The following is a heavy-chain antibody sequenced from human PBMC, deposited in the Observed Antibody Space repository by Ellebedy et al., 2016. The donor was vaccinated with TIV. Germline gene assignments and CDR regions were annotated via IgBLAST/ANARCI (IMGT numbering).Heavy chain of an antibody. J-gene: IGHJ3*02. CDR3: AKSVNGYTVGAFDI. D-gene: IGHD5-24*01. V-gene: IGHV3-23*01. CDR2: ISANGGTT. CDR1: GFTFSTYP. Sequence: GESLKISCAASGFTFSTYPMTWVRQAPGKGLEWVSIISANGGTTYYADSVKGRFTISRDNSKNTLYLQMNSLKAEDTAAYYCAKSVNGYTVGAFDIWGQGTMVTVSS.